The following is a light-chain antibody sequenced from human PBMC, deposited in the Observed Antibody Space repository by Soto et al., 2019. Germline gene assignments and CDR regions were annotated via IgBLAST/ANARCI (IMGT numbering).Light chain of an antibody. CDR2: SYN. CDR3: AAWDDSLNGRWV. V-gene: IGLV1-44*01. J-gene: IGLJ3*02. CDR1: SSNIGSNY. Sequence: QSVLTQPPSASGTPGQRVTISCSGSSSNIGSNYVYWYQQLPGTAPKLLIYSYNQRPSGVPDRFSGSKSGTSASLAISGLQSEDEADYYCAAWDDSLNGRWVFGGGTKVTVL.